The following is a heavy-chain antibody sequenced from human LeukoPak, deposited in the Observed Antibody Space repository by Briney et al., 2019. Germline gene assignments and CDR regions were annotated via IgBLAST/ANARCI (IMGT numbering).Heavy chain of an antibody. Sequence: PGGSLRLSCAASGFTFSSYSMNWVRQAPGKGLEWVSSISSSSSYIYYADSVKGRFTISRDDAKNSLNLQMNSLRAEDTAVYYCASDVLRGGILYGSGSPDAFDIWGQGTMVTVSS. CDR1: GFTFSSYS. D-gene: IGHD3-10*01. CDR2: ISSSSSYI. CDR3: ASDVLRGGILYGSGSPDAFDI. V-gene: IGHV3-21*01. J-gene: IGHJ3*02.